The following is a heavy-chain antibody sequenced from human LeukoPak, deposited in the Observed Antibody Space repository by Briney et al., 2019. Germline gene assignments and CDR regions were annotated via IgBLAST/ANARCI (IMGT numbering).Heavy chain of an antibody. D-gene: IGHD2-15*01. CDR1: GFTLSSYA. CDR3: ARGVRRLPDAFDS. CDR2: TSSSDSGK. J-gene: IGHJ3*02. Sequence: GGSLRLSCVVSGFTLSSYAMSWVRQAPGKGLEWVAATSSSDSGKYHADSVRGRFTISRDNSKNTVYLQMNSLRAEDTAVYFCARGVRRLPDAFDSSGQGRIVTVSS. V-gene: IGHV3-23*01.